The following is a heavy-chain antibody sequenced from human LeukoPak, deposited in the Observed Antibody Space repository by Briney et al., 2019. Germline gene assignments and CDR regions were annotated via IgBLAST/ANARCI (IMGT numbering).Heavy chain of an antibody. Sequence: ASETLSLTCAVYGGSFSGYYWSWIRQPPGKGLEWIGEINHSGSTNYNPSLKSRVTISVDTSKNQFSLKLSSVTAADTAVYYCARVLIAAGTYYFDYWGQGTLVTVSS. CDR3: ARVLIAAGTYYFDY. CDR1: GGSFSGYY. D-gene: IGHD6-13*01. V-gene: IGHV4-34*01. J-gene: IGHJ4*02. CDR2: INHSGST.